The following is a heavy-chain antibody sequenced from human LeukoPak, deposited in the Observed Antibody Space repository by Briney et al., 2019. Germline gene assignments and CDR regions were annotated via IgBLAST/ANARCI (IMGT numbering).Heavy chain of an antibody. CDR2: IRYDGSNK. D-gene: IGHD3-22*01. Sequence: PGRSLRLSCAASGFTFSSYAMHWVRQAPGKGLEWVAFIRYDGSNKYYADSVKGRFTISRDNSKNTLYLQMNSLRAEDTAVYYCAKGPLDYYDSSGYYYVGSYWGQGTLVTVSS. J-gene: IGHJ4*02. V-gene: IGHV3-30*02. CDR3: AKGPLDYYDSSGYYYVGSY. CDR1: GFTFSSYA.